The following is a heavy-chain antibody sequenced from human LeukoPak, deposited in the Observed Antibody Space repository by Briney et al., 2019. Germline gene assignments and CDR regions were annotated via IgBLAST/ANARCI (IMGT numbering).Heavy chain of an antibody. CDR3: ARDQAGYCSAGSCYEGFDY. D-gene: IGHD2-15*01. CDR1: GFTFSNYA. J-gene: IGHJ4*02. CDR2: ISGSGGST. Sequence: GGSLRLSCAASGFTFSNYAMNWVRQPPGKGLEWVSAISGSGGSTYYADSVKGRFTISRDNSKSILYVQMNSLRPEDTAVYYCARDQAGYCSAGSCYEGFDYWGQGTLVTVSS. V-gene: IGHV3-23*01.